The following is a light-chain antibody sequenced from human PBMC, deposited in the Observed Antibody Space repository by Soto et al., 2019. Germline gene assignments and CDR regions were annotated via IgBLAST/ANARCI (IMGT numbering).Light chain of an antibody. CDR3: QQTYSTPPT. Sequence: DIQMTQSASSLSASLGDRVSIPCRASQNIRAFLNWYQQKPGKAPELLIFSASSLQSGVPSRFSGSGSGTDFTLTIGSLQREDFATYFCQQTYSTPPTFGQGTRVEI. CDR2: SAS. CDR1: QNIRAF. J-gene: IGKJ1*01. V-gene: IGKV1-39*01.